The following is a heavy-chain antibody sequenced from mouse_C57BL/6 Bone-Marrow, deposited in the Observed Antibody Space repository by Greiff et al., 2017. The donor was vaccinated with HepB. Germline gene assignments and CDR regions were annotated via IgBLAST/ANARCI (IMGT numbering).Heavy chain of an antibody. CDR1: GFSLTSYG. Sequence: VQRVESGPGLVAPSQSLSITCTVPGFSLTSYGVHWVRQPPGKGLEWLVVIWSDGSTTYNSALKSRLSISKDNSKSQVFLKMNSLQTDDTAMYYCARDGTTGVRNYAMDYWGQGTSVTVSS. D-gene: IGHD1-1*01. V-gene: IGHV2-6*03. CDR3: ARDGTTGVRNYAMDY. CDR2: IWSDGST. J-gene: IGHJ4*01.